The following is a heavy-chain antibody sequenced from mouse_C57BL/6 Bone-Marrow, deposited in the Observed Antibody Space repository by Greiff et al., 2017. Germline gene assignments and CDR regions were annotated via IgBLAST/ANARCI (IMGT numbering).Heavy chain of an antibody. CDR2: IDPSDSYT. CDR1: GYTFTSYW. V-gene: IGHV1-50*01. Sequence: QVQLQQPGAELVKPGASVKLSCKASGYTFTSYWMPWVKQRPGQGLEWIGEIDPSDSYTNYNQKFKGKATLTVDTSSSTAYMQLRSLRSEDSAVYYCERERRSFFDDWGQGPTLTVSA. CDR3: ERERRSFFDD. J-gene: IGHJ2*01.